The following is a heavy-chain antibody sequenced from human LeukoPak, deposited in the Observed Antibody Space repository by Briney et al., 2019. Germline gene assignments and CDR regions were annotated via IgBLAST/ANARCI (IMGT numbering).Heavy chain of an antibody. CDR3: AKGTARPLNYFDY. CDR1: GFTFSSYA. CDR2: ISGSGGST. J-gene: IGHJ4*02. D-gene: IGHD6-6*01. Sequence: GRSLRLSCAASGFTFSSYAMSWVRQAPGKGLEWVSAISGSGGSTYYADSVKGRFTISRDNSKNTLYLQMNSLRAEDTAVYYCAKGTARPLNYFDYWGQGTLVTVSS. V-gene: IGHV3-23*01.